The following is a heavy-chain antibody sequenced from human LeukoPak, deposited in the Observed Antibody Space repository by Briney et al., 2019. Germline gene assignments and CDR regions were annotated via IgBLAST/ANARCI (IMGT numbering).Heavy chain of an antibody. D-gene: IGHD6-19*01. J-gene: IGHJ4*02. CDR2: IYYSGST. CDR3: AGGRNTALAGAFQF. V-gene: IGHV4-59*08. Sequence: SQTLSLTCTVSGGSISSYYWSWIRQPPGKGLEWIGYIYYSGSTNYNPSLKSRVTISVDTSKNQFSLKLSSVTAADTAVYYCAGGRNTALAGAFQFWGQGRQVSVSS. CDR1: GGSISSYY.